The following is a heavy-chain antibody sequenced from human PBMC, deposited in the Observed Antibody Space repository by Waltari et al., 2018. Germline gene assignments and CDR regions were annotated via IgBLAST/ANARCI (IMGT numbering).Heavy chain of an antibody. CDR1: GFTFRRYW. Sequence: EVQLVESGVGLVQPGGALRLSCPASGFTFRRYWMSWVRQAPGKGLEWVANIKQDGSEKYYVDSVKGRFTISRDNAKNSLFLQMNSLRAEDTAVYYCASRYYFDYWGLGTLVTVSS. V-gene: IGHV3-7*01. J-gene: IGHJ4*02. CDR3: ASRYYFDY. CDR2: IKQDGSEK.